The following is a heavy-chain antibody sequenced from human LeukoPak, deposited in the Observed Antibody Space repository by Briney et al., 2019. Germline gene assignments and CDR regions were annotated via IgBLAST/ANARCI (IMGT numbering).Heavy chain of an antibody. CDR3: ARGDSTPSPIVGATTSWYAFDI. V-gene: IGHV4-61*02. CDR2: IYTSGST. Sequence: PSQTLSLTCTVSGGSISSGSYYWSWIRQPAGKGLEWIGRIYTSGSTNYNPSLKSRVTISVDTSKNQFSLKLSSVTAADTAVYYCARGDSTPSPIVGATTSWYAFDIWGQGTMVTVSS. CDR1: GGSISSGSYY. J-gene: IGHJ3*02. D-gene: IGHD1-26*01.